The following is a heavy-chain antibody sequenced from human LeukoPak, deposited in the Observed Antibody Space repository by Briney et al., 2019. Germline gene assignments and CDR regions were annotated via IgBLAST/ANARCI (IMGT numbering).Heavy chain of an antibody. CDR2: ISGSGGNT. D-gene: IGHD6-19*01. Sequence: GGSLRLSCAASGFTFSSYAMTWVRQAPGKGLEWVSAISGSGGNTYYADSVKGRFTISRDNSKNTLYLQMNSLRAEDTAVYYCAKDPTVACTAEYCQHRGHGALVPVSS. J-gene: IGHJ1*01. CDR1: GFTFSSYA. V-gene: IGHV3-23*01. CDR3: AKDPTVACTAEYCQH.